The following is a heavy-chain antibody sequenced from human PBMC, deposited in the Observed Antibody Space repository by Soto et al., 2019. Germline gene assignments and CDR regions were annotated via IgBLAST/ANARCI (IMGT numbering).Heavy chain of an antibody. D-gene: IGHD6-13*01. CDR2: IYYSGST. Sequence: PSEPLSLTCTVSGGSISSYYWSWIRQPPGKGLEWIGYIYYSGSTNYNPSLKSRVTISVDTSKNQFSLKLSSVTAADTAVYYCARDPGYSSPPFSHPWPAYYFDYWGQGTLVTVSS. J-gene: IGHJ4*02. CDR1: GGSISSYY. CDR3: ARDPGYSSPPFSHPWPAYYFDY. V-gene: IGHV4-59*01.